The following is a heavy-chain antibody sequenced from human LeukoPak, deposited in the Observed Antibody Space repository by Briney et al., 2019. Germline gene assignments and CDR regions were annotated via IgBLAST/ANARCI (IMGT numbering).Heavy chain of an antibody. CDR3: ARGDYYGSENWFDP. Sequence: SETLSLTCTVSGGSISSYYWSWIRQTAGKGLEWIGRIYTSGSTNYNPSLKSRVTMSVDTSKNQFSLKLSSVTAADTAVYYCARGDYYGSENWFDPWGQGTLVTVSS. CDR2: IYTSGST. J-gene: IGHJ5*02. CDR1: GGSISSYY. D-gene: IGHD3-10*01. V-gene: IGHV4-4*07.